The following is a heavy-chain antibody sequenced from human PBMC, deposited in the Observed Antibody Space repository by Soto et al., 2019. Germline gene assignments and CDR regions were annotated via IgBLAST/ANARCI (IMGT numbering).Heavy chain of an antibody. CDR1: GFTFRNYA. CDR2: VTASGSRT. J-gene: IGHJ3*02. V-gene: IGHV3-23*01. CDR3: SKDPNGDFVGAFDI. Sequence: PGGSLRLSCAASGFTFRNYAMSWVRQAPGAGPEWVSGVTASGSRTYYADSVKGRFTISRDNSNNALFLQMNSLRAEDTALYYCSKDPNGDFVGAFDIWGRGTMVTVSS. D-gene: IGHD4-17*01.